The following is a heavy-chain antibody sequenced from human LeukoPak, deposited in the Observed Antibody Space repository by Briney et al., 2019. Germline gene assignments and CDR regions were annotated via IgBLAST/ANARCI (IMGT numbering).Heavy chain of an antibody. J-gene: IGHJ4*02. CDR2: IYYSGSA. D-gene: IGHD3-10*01. CDR1: GGSISSSTYY. V-gene: IGHV4-39*01. Sequence: SETLSLTCTVSGGSISSSTYYWGWIRQPPGKGLEWIGNIYYSGSAYYNPSLKSRATISLDTSKNQFSLKLSSVTAADTAVYYCARGAMVRGVIVLFDYWGQGTLVTVSS. CDR3: ARGAMVRGVIVLFDY.